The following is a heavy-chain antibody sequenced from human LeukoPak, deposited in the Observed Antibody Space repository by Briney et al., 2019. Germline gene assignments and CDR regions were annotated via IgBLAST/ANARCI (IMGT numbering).Heavy chain of an antibody. D-gene: IGHD3-22*01. Sequence: PGGSLRLSCAASGFTFSSYAMSWVRQAPGKGLEWVSAISGSGGSTYYADSVKGRFTISRDNSKNTLYLQMNSLRAEDTAVYYCAREGTFTYYYDSRGYFDYWGQGTLVTVSS. V-gene: IGHV3-23*01. CDR3: AREGTFTYYYDSRGYFDY. J-gene: IGHJ4*02. CDR1: GFTFSSYA. CDR2: ISGSGGST.